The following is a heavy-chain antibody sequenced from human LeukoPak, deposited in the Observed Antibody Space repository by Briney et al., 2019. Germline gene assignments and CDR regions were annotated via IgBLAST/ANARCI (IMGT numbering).Heavy chain of an antibody. D-gene: IGHD2-15*01. CDR3: ARSAHCSGGSCYSPFDY. CDR1: GFTFSSYW. Sequence: PVGSLRLSCAASGFTFSSYWMHWVRQAPGKGLVWVSRINSDGSSTSYADSVKGRFTISRDNAKNTLYLQMNSLRAEDTAVYYCARSAHCSGGSCYSPFDYWGQGTLVTVSS. J-gene: IGHJ4*02. CDR2: INSDGSST. V-gene: IGHV3-74*01.